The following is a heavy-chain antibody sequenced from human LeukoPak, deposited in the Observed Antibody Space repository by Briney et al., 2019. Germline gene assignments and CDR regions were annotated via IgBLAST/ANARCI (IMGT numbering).Heavy chain of an antibody. Sequence: AGGSLRLSCAASGFTFSSYTMHWIRQAPGKGLEWVSSISGSNSYIFYADSVKGRFTVSRDNAKDSLYLQMNSLRAEDTAVYYCARALTTLTYEGYWGQGTLVTVSS. CDR3: ARALTTLTYEGY. V-gene: IGHV3-21*01. CDR1: GFTFSSYT. D-gene: IGHD1-1*01. CDR2: ISGSNSYI. J-gene: IGHJ4*02.